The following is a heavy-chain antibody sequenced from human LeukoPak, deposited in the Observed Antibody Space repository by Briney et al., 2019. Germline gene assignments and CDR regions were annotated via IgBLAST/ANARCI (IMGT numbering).Heavy chain of an antibody. CDR2: IHYSGTT. Sequence: SETLSLTCTVSGGSISTYYWSWIRQPPGKGLEWIGYIHYSGTTNYNPSLKNRVTISLDTSKNQFSLNLSSVTAGDTAVYYCARMGGYSGYATHWGQGTLVTISS. CDR1: GGSISTYY. CDR3: ARMGGYSGYATH. V-gene: IGHV4-59*08. J-gene: IGHJ4*02. D-gene: IGHD5-12*01.